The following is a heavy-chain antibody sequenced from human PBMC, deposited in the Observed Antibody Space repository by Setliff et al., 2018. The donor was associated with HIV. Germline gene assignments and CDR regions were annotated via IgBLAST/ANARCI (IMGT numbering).Heavy chain of an antibody. D-gene: IGHD2-21*01. CDR3: ARDGGWGLRGGVDV. Sequence: LRLSCAASGFTFSSYWMHWVRQVPGKGLVWVSRINSDGHITTFADSVKGRFTISRDNAKNTLYLQMNSLTAGDTAVYYCARDGGWGLRGGVDVWGQGTMVTVSS. CDR1: GFTFSSYW. V-gene: IGHV3-74*03. CDR2: INSDGHIT. J-gene: IGHJ3*01.